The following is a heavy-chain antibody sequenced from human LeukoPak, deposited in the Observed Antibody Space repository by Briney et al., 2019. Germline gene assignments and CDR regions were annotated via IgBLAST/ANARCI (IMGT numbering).Heavy chain of an antibody. Sequence: PGGSLRLPCAASGLTFSNYDMNWVRQAPGKGLEWVANIKQDGSENYYLDSVKGRFTVSRDNAKNSLSLQMNTLRAEDTAVYYCARQGFCSGGFCADNWGQGTLVTVSS. CDR2: IKQDGSEN. D-gene: IGHD2-15*01. J-gene: IGHJ4*02. CDR1: GLTFSNYD. CDR3: ARQGFCSGGFCADN. V-gene: IGHV3-7*01.